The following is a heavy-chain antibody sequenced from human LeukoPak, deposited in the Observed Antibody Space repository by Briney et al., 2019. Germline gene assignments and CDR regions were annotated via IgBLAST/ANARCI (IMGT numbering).Heavy chain of an antibody. D-gene: IGHD1-26*01. V-gene: IGHV4-4*02. J-gene: IGHJ4*02. CDR1: GGSISSSNW. CDR2: IYHSGST. Sequence: PSETLSLTCAVSGGSISSSNWWSWVRQPPGKGLEWIGEIYHSGSTNYNPSLKSRVTISVDKSKNQFSLKLSSVTAADTAVYYCARGQSGSYYYFDYWGQGTLVTVSS. CDR3: ARGQSGSYYYFDY.